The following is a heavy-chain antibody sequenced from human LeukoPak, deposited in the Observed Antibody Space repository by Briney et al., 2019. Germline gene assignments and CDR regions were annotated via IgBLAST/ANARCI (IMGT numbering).Heavy chain of an antibody. Sequence: ASVKVSCKVSGSTLTKLSVHWVRQTPGKGLEWMGGFDPEDGETINGQKFQGRVTMTEDTSTDTAYMELSSLRSEDTAVYYCATLMVRGVIGDDYYGMDVWGKGTTVTVSS. CDR2: FDPEDGET. CDR3: ATLMVRGVIGDDYYGMDV. CDR1: GSTLTKLS. V-gene: IGHV1-24*01. D-gene: IGHD3-10*01. J-gene: IGHJ6*04.